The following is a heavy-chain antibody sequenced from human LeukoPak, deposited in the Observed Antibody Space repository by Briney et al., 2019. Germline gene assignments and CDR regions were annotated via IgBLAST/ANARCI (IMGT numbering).Heavy chain of an antibody. CDR3: ARYLRKLYGRGGDYYFYMDV. CDR2: INWNGRGA. CDR1: GFTFDDYG. D-gene: IGHD4-17*01. J-gene: IGHJ6*03. Sequence: GGSLRLSCAASGFTFDDYGMRWVRQVPGKGLEWVSGINWNGRGAGYADSVKGRFTISRDNAKNSLYLQMNSLKAEDTALFYCARYLRKLYGRGGDYYFYMDVWGKGTTVTASS. V-gene: IGHV3-20*04.